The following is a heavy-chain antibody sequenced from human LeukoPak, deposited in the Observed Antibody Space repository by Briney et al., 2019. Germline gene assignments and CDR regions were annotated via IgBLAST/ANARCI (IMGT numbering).Heavy chain of an antibody. CDR1: GLTFSTAW. CDR2: IKSKTDGGTT. D-gene: IGHD2-2*01. CDR3: ITLIWSSRTSWYADY. Sequence: PGGSLRLSCAASGLTFSTAWMAWVRQAPGKGLEWVGRIKSKTDGGTTDYAAPVKGRFTISRDGSKDTLYLHMNSLRTEDTAVYYCITLIWSSRTSWYADYWGQGTLVTV. J-gene: IGHJ4*02. V-gene: IGHV3-15*01.